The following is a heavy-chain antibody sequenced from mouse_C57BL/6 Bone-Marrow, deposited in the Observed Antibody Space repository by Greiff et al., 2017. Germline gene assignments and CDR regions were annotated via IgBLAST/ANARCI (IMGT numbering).Heavy chain of an antibody. Sequence: QVQLQQSGAELARPGASVKMSCKASGYTFTSYTMHWVKQRPGQGLEWMGYINPSSGYTKYNQKFKDKATLTADKSSSTAYMQLSSLTSEDSAVYYCARSKDYDRQYFDYWGQGTTLTVSS. CDR3: ARSKDYDRQYFDY. D-gene: IGHD2-4*01. CDR1: GYTFTSYT. CDR2: INPSSGYT. V-gene: IGHV1-4*01. J-gene: IGHJ2*01.